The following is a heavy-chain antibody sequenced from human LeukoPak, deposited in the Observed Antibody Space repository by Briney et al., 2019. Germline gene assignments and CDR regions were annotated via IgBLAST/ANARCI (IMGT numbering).Heavy chain of an antibody. CDR3: ARVAMVRGRSRWFDP. CDR1: GYTFTSYD. Sequence: ASVTVSCKASGYTFTSYDINWVRQATGQGLEWMGWMNPNSGNTGYAQKFQGRVTMTRNTSISTAYMELSSLRSEDTAVYYCARVAMVRGRSRWFDPWGQGTLVTVSS. J-gene: IGHJ5*02. V-gene: IGHV1-8*01. CDR2: MNPNSGNT. D-gene: IGHD3-10*01.